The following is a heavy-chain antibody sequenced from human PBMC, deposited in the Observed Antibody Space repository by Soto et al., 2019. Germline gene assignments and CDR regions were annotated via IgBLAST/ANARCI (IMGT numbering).Heavy chain of an antibody. Sequence: QVSLVESGGGVVQPGGSLRLSCAASGFTFSASVMHWVRQAPGKGLEWMAILSYGAKNKYYADSVKGRFTISRDISESTLYLQMDSLRTEDTAVYYCVREEFEDGRGHFTNWGQGTLVSVSS. J-gene: IGHJ4*02. CDR3: VREEFEDGRGHFTN. D-gene: IGHD3-3*01. V-gene: IGHV3-30*03. CDR1: GFTFSASV. CDR2: LSYGAKNK.